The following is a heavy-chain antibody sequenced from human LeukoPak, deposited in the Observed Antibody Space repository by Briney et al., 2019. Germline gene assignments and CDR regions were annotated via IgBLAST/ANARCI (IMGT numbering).Heavy chain of an antibody. CDR2: IYSGGST. J-gene: IGHJ3*02. V-gene: IGHV3-53*01. D-gene: IGHD3-10*01. CDR3: ARDHGTNMVEAFDI. Sequence: GGSLRLSCAASGFTVSSNYMSWVRQAPGKGLEWVSIIYSGGSTFYADSVKGRFTISRDNSKNTLYLQMNSLRAEDTAVYYCARDHGTNMVEAFDIWGQGTMVTVSS. CDR1: GFTVSSNY.